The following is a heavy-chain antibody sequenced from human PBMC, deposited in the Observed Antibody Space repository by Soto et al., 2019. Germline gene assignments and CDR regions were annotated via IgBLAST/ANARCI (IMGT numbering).Heavy chain of an antibody. J-gene: IGHJ6*02. CDR3: AREGSYYYGSGSYQYYYYGMDV. D-gene: IGHD3-10*01. Sequence: QVQLVQSGAEVKKPGASVKVSCKASGYTFTSYYMHWVRQAPGQGLEWMGIINPSGGSTSYAQKFQGRVTMTRDTSTSTVYMELSSLRSEDTAVYYCAREGSYYYGSGSYQYYYYGMDVWGQGTTVTVSS. CDR1: GYTFTSYY. V-gene: IGHV1-46*01. CDR2: INPSGGST.